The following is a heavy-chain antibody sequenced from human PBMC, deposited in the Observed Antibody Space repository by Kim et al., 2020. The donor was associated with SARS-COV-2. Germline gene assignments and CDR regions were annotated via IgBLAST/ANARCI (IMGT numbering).Heavy chain of an antibody. CDR2: NSGGT. CDR3: ARRGDDF. Sequence: NSGGTDYAQKFQGRVTMTRDTSISTAYMELSRLTSDDTAVYYCARRGDDFWGQGTLVTVSS. V-gene: IGHV1-2*02. D-gene: IGHD3-3*01. J-gene: IGHJ4*02.